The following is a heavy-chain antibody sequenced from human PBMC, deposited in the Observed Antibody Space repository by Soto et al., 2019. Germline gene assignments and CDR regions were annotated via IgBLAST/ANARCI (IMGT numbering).Heavy chain of an antibody. Sequence: ASVKVSCKASGYTFTSYGISWVRQAPGQGLEWMGWISAYNGNTNYAQKLQGRVTMTTDTSTSTAYMELRSLRSDDTAVYYCARDNRYDILTGLVGIWGQGTMVTVSS. J-gene: IGHJ3*02. CDR1: GYTFTSYG. D-gene: IGHD3-9*01. V-gene: IGHV1-18*01. CDR2: ISAYNGNT. CDR3: ARDNRYDILTGLVGI.